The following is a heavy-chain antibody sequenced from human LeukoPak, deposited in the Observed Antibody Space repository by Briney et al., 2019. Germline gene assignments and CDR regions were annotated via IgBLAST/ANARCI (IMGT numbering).Heavy chain of an antibody. D-gene: IGHD5-12*01. Sequence: PGGSLRLSCAASGFTFSIYSTNWVRQAPGKGLEWVSSISSSSSDIYYADSVKGRFTISRDNAKNSLYLQMNSLRAEDTAVYYCARDYSGYDSHWDYWGQGTLVTVSS. CDR3: ARDYSGYDSHWDY. CDR1: GFTFSIYS. V-gene: IGHV3-21*01. CDR2: ISSSSSDI. J-gene: IGHJ4*02.